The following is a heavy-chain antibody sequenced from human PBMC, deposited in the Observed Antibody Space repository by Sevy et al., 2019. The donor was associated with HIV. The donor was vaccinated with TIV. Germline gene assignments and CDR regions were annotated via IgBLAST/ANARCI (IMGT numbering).Heavy chain of an antibody. V-gene: IGHV4-38-2*01. Sequence: SETLSLTCAVSGYSISSGYYWGWIRQPPGKGLEWIGSIYHSGSTYYNPSLKSRVTISVDTSKNQFSLKLSSVTAADTAVYDCARVVSGYSSGWDYYYYYMHVWGKGTTVTVSS. CDR3: ARVVSGYSSGWDYYYYYMHV. CDR2: IYHSGST. J-gene: IGHJ6*03. D-gene: IGHD6-19*01. CDR1: GYSISSGYY.